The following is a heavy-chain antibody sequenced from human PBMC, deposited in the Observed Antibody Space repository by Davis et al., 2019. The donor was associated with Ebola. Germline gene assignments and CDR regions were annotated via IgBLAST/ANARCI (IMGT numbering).Heavy chain of an antibody. CDR3: ARAKGLGYCSGVSCYPGYYYYYGMDV. CDR2: IIHSGST. D-gene: IGHD2-15*01. CDR1: GTPISSSNW. V-gene: IGHV4-4*02. J-gene: IGHJ6*02. Sequence: SETLSLTCAVSGTPISSSNWRSWVRQPPGKGLEWIAYIIHSGSTNYNPSLKSRVTISIDTSKNLFSLKLSSVTAADTAVYYCARAKGLGYCSGVSCYPGYYYYYGMDVWGQGTTVTVSS.